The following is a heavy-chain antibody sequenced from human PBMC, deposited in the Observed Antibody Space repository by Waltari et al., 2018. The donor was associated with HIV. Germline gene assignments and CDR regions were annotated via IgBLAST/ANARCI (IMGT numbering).Heavy chain of an antibody. J-gene: IGHJ6*02. CDR3: ARFATHFYDGFGWGGFEAYGMDV. V-gene: IGHV3-53*01. Sequence: QLVESGGTLVQIGKSLRLHCGVSVFTVHQIHSPWVRNAPRTGPDWVSTIDKYGKVCYGDSVRGRFTLSRDNSKNSLNLQMTGLRVDDTAIYYCARFATHFYDGFGWGGFEAYGMDVWGQGTTVTVSS. D-gene: IGHD3-16*01. CDR2: IDKYGKV. CDR1: VFTVHQIH.